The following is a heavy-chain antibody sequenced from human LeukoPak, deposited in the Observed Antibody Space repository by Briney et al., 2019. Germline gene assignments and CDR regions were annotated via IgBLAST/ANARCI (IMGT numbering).Heavy chain of an antibody. Sequence: PGGSLRLSCAASGFTFSDYDMHWVRQATGKGLEWVSGTDIAGDTFYPASVKGRFTISRENAKKSLYLQMNNLRAGDTAVYYCARGRYCSGGSCYIFGMDVWGQGTTVTVSS. D-gene: IGHD2-15*01. CDR2: TDIAGDT. V-gene: IGHV3-13*01. CDR3: ARGRYCSGGSCYIFGMDV. J-gene: IGHJ6*02. CDR1: GFTFSDYD.